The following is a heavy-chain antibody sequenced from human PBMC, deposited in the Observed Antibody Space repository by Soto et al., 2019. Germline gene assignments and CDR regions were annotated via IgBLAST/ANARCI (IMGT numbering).Heavy chain of an antibody. V-gene: IGHV3-33*01. CDR1: GFTFSSYG. Sequence: QVQLVESGGGVVQPGRSLRLSCAASGFTFSSYGMHWVRQAPGKGLEWVAVIWYDGSNKDYADSVKGRFTISRDNSKNTLYMQMNSLRAEDTAVYYCARWGAVTNDALGIWGQGTMVTVSS. CDR2: IWYDGSNK. D-gene: IGHD4-17*01. CDR3: ARWGAVTNDALGI. J-gene: IGHJ3*02.